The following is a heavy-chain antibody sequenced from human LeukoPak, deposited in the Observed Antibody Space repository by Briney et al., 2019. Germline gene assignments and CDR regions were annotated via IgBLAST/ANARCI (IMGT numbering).Heavy chain of an antibody. D-gene: IGHD6-13*01. CDR2: ISYDGSNK. J-gene: IGHJ5*02. CDR3: ARDLSSSWYRHNWFDP. V-gene: IGHV3-30-3*01. CDR1: GFIFSSYA. Sequence: GGSLRLSCAASGFIFSSYAMHWVRQAPGKGLEWVAVISYDGSNKYYADSVKGRFTISRDNSKNTLYLQMNSLRAEDTAVYYCARDLSSSWYRHNWFDPWAREPWSPSPQ.